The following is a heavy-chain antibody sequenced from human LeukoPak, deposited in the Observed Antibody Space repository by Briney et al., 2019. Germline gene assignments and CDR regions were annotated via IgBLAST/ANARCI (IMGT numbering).Heavy chain of an antibody. Sequence: SETLSLTCTVSGGSISSGGYYWSWIRQHPGKGLEWIGYIYYSGSTYYNPSLKSRVTISVDTSKNQFSLKLSSVTAADTAVYYCARVGTISSYYFDYWGQGTLVTVSS. CDR2: IYYSGST. V-gene: IGHV4-31*03. CDR1: GGSISSGGYY. CDR3: ARVGTISSYYFDY. J-gene: IGHJ4*02. D-gene: IGHD4/OR15-4a*01.